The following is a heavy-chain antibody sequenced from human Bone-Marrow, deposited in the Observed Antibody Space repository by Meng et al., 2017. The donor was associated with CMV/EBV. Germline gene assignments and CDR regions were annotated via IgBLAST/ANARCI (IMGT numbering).Heavy chain of an antibody. CDR3: ARDCSSTSCYETDYYYYGMDV. J-gene: IGHJ6*02. V-gene: IGHV1-8*01. Sequence: ASVKVSCKASGYTFTSYDINWVRQATGQGLEWMGWMNPNSGNTGYAQKFQGRVTITRNTSISTAYMELSSLRSEDTAVYYCARDCSSTSCYETDYYYYGMDVWGQGTTVTVSS. CDR2: MNPNSGNT. D-gene: IGHD2-2*01. CDR1: GYTFTSYD.